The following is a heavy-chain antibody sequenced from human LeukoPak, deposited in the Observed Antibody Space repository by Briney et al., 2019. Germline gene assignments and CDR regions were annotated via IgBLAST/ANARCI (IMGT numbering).Heavy chain of an antibody. CDR3: ASLLVRGNTEDY. J-gene: IGHJ4*02. D-gene: IGHD3-10*01. Sequence: GGSLRLSCEVSGFTFSSYHMNWVRQAPGKGLEWVSSIGSSGSYIYYADSLTGRFTISRDNAKNSLYLQMNSLRAEDTAMYYCASLLVRGNTEDYWGQGTLVTVSS. V-gene: IGHV3-21*01. CDR2: IGSSGSYI. CDR1: GFTFSSYH.